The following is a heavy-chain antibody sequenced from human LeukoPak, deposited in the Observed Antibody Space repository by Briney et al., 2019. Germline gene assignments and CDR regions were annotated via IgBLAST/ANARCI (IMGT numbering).Heavy chain of an antibody. J-gene: IGHJ1*01. CDR2: INPSGGST. CDR1: GYTFTGYY. Sequence: ASVKVSCKASGYTFTGYYMHWVRQAPGQGLEWMGIINPSGGSTGYAQKFQGRVTMTRDMSTSTVYMELSSLRSEDTAVYYCARVVQSTDSSGLYLPEYFQHWGQGTLVTVSS. V-gene: IGHV1-46*01. CDR3: ARVVQSTDSSGLYLPEYFQH. D-gene: IGHD3-22*01.